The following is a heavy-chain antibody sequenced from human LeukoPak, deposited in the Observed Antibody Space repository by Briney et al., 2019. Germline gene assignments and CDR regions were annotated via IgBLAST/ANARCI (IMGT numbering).Heavy chain of an antibody. V-gene: IGHV3-53*01. CDR2: IYSGGDT. J-gene: IGHJ4*02. CDR3: ARASGFSGYDPFDY. D-gene: IGHD5-12*01. Sequence: GGSLRLSCAASGYTVSSNYMSWVRQAPGKGLEWVSVIYSGGDTYYADSVKGRFTISRDNSKNTLYLQMNTLRAEDTAVYYCARASGFSGYDPFDYWGQGTLVTVSS. CDR1: GYTVSSNY.